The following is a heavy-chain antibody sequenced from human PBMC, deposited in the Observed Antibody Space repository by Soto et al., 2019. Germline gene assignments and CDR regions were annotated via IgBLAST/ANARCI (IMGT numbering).Heavy chain of an antibody. V-gene: IGHV1-24*01. CDR1: GYTLTELS. CDR3: ATYSGGSYYYYYGMDV. D-gene: IGHD1-26*01. J-gene: IGHJ6*02. CDR2: FDPEDGET. Sequence: ASVKVSCKVSGYTLTELSINCVRQAPGKVLEWMGGFDPEDGETIYAQKFQGRVTMTEDTSTDTAYMELSSLRSEDTAVYYCATYSGGSYYYYYGMDVWGQGTTVTVSS.